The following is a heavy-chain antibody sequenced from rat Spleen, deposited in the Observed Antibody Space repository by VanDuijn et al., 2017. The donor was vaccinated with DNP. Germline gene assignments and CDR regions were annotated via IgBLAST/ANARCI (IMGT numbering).Heavy chain of an antibody. Sequence: QVQLQQSGAELAKPGSSVKISCKASGYTFTSYYITWIKQTTGQGLEYIGYINTGSGGTNFNEKFKGKATLTVDKSSSTAFMQLSSLTPDDSAVYYCARRRLPYWYFDFWGPGTMVTVSS. CDR2: INTGSGGT. D-gene: IGHD1-4*01. CDR3: ARRRLPYWYFDF. V-gene: IGHV1-43*01. J-gene: IGHJ1*01. CDR1: GYTFTSYY.